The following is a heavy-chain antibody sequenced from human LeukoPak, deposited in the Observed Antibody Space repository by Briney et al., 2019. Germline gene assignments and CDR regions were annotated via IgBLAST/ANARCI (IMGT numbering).Heavy chain of an antibody. CDR2: IYHSGST. Sequence: PSETLSLTCTVSGYSISSGYYWGWIRQPPGKGLEWIGSIYHSGSTYYNPSLKSRVTISVDTSKNRFSLNLSSVTAADTAVYYCAGKSTVTPGVHDWYFDLWGRGTLVTVSS. V-gene: IGHV4-38-2*02. J-gene: IGHJ2*01. D-gene: IGHD4-11*01. CDR1: GYSISSGYY. CDR3: AGKSTVTPGVHDWYFDL.